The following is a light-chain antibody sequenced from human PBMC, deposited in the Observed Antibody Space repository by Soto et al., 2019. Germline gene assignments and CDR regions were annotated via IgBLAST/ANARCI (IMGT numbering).Light chain of an antibody. CDR1: QNILSN. Sequence: EIVMTQSPATLSVSPGERATLSCRASQNILSNLAWYQQKPGQAPRLLIYGASTRATGIPARFSGSGYGTEFTLTISSLQSEEFEIYYGQQYNNWPITVGQGTRLEIK. CDR3: QQYNNWPIT. J-gene: IGKJ5*01. V-gene: IGKV3-15*01. CDR2: GAS.